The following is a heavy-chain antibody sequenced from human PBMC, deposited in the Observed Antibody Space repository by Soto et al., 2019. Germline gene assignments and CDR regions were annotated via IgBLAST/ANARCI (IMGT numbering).Heavy chain of an antibody. CDR1: GGSISSGDYY. Sequence: LTCTVSGGSISSGDYYWSWIRQPPGKGLEWIGYIYYSGSTYYNPSLKSRVTISVDTSKNQFSLKLSSVTAADTAVYYCARGLPFRNYYYYGMDVWGQATTVTVSS. CDR3: ARGLPFRNYYYYGMDV. CDR2: IYYSGST. V-gene: IGHV4-30-4*01. J-gene: IGHJ6*02.